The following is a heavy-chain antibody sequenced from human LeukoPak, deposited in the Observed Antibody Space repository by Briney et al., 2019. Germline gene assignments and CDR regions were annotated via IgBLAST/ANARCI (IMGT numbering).Heavy chain of an antibody. J-gene: IGHJ3*02. D-gene: IGHD3-22*01. Sequence: SETLSLTCTVSGGSISSGGYYWSWIRQHPGKGLEWIGYIYYSGSTYYNPSLKSRVTISVDTSKNQFSLKLSSVTAADTAMYYCARGSIYSSGHLYAFDIWGQGTMVTVSS. CDR2: IYYSGST. CDR1: GGSISSGGYY. V-gene: IGHV4-31*03. CDR3: ARGSIYSSGHLYAFDI.